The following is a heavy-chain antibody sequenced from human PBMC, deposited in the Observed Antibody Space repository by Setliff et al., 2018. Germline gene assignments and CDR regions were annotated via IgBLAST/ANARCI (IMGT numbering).Heavy chain of an antibody. D-gene: IGHD3-16*02. Sequence: ASVKVSCKASGYTFSDYGITWVRQAPGQGLEWMGWISAYTGNAYYAHKLQDRVTMTTDTSTGTAYMELRSLTSDDTAVYYCARDPLYRENLSRVFDFWGQGTMVTVS. V-gene: IGHV1-18*01. CDR2: ISAYTGNA. J-gene: IGHJ3*01. CDR1: GYTFSDYG. CDR3: ARDPLYRENLSRVFDF.